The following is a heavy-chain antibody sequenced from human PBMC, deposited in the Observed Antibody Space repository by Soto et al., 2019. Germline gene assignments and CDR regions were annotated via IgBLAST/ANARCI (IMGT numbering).Heavy chain of an antibody. J-gene: IGHJ4*02. CDR3: AGGSYYMDY. D-gene: IGHD3-10*01. Sequence: QVQLVQSGAEVKKPGASVKVSCKASGYTLSNYDINWVRQATGQGPEWMGGMNLNSGNTAYAQKFQGRVTMTRNTSISTAYMELSSLRSEDTAVYYCAGGSYYMDYWGQGTLVTVSS. CDR1: GYTLSNYD. V-gene: IGHV1-8*01. CDR2: MNLNSGNT.